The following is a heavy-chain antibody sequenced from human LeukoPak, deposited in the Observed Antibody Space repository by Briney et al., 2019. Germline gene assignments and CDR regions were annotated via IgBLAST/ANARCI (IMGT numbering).Heavy chain of an antibody. CDR1: GFTFGDYA. J-gene: IGHJ4*02. CDR3: AKSDCGGDCWLIDY. D-gene: IGHD2-21*02. CDR2: ITGATGET. Sequence: PGGSLRLSCTASGFTFGDYAMSWFRQAPGKGLEWVSTITGATGETYYAESVKGRFTISRDNSKNTLYLQMNYLTADDTAVYSCAKSDCGGDCWLIDYWGQGILVTVSP. V-gene: IGHV3-23*01.